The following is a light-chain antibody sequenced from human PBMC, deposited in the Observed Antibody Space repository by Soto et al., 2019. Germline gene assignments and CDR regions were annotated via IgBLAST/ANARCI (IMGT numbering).Light chain of an antibody. Sequence: DIQMTQSPCALSASVEERVTSACRASHSISNWLAWYQQRPGKAPKLLIYDASSLESGVPSRFSGSGSGTEFTLTISSLQPDDFATYYCQQYDSATFGQRTKVDVK. CDR1: HSISNW. CDR2: DAS. J-gene: IGKJ1*01. CDR3: QQYDSAT. V-gene: IGKV1-5*01.